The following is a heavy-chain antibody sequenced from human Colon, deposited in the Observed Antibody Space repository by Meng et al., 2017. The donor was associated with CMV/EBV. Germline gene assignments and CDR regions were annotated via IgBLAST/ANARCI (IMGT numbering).Heavy chain of an antibody. V-gene: IGHV3-7*01. CDR1: GFTLRSYW. Sequence: ESLKISCAASGFTLRSYWMSWVRQAPGKGLEWVANIEHDGSDIYYRDSVKGRFTISRDNAKNSLYLQINRLRAEDTALYYCAREVPGGAATLDLWGRGTLVTVSS. D-gene: IGHD1-26*01. CDR2: IEHDGSDI. J-gene: IGHJ5*02. CDR3: AREVPGGAATLDL.